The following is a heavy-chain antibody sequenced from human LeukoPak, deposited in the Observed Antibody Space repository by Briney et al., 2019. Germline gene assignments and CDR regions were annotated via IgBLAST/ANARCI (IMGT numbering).Heavy chain of an antibody. Sequence: PGGSLRLSCAASGFTFSSYWMSWVRQAPGKGLEWVANIKQDGSEKYYVDPVKGRFTISRDNAKNSLYLQMNSLRAEDTAVYYCARASPTDYYYYGMDAWGQGTTVTVSS. V-gene: IGHV3-7*01. J-gene: IGHJ6*02. CDR3: ARASPTDYYYYGMDA. CDR2: IKQDGSEK. CDR1: GFTFSSYW.